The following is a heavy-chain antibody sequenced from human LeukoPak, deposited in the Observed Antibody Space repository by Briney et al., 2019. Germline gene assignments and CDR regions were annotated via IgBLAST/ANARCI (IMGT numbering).Heavy chain of an antibody. V-gene: IGHV5-51*01. Sequence: GESLKISCKGSGYSFTNYWIGWVRQMPGKGLEWMGIIYPGDSDTRYSPSFQGQVTISADKSISTAYLQWSSLKASDTAMYYCASSYGSGSLYSPGDYWGQGTQVTVSA. D-gene: IGHD3-10*01. CDR3: ASSYGSGSLYSPGDY. CDR1: GYSFTNYW. CDR2: IYPGDSDT. J-gene: IGHJ4*02.